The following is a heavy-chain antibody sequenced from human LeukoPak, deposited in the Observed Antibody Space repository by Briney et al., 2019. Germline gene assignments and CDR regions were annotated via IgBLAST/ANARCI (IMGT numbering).Heavy chain of an antibody. D-gene: IGHD4-17*01. J-gene: IGHJ6*03. CDR3: ARESVTTSYYYYYMDV. CDR1: GGSISSYY. CDR2: IYTSGST. V-gene: IGHV4-4*07. Sequence: SETLSLTCTVSGGSISSYYWSWIRQPAGKGLEWIGRIYTSGSTNYNPSLKSRVTMSVDTSKNQFSLRLSSVTAADTAVYYCARESVTTSYYYYYMDVWGKGTTVTISS.